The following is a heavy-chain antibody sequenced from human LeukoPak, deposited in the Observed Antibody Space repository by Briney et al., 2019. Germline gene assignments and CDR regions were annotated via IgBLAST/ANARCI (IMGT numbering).Heavy chain of an antibody. CDR2: ISGSGGST. J-gene: IGHJ4*02. CDR3: AKGDTSWLYVDY. CDR1: GFTFSSYA. D-gene: IGHD2-2*01. V-gene: IGHV3-23*01. Sequence: TGGSLRLSCAASGFTFSSYAMSWVRQAPGKGLEWVSAISGSGGSTYYADSVKGRFTISRDNSKNTLYLRMNSLRAGDTAVYYCAKGDTSWLYVDYWGQGTLDTVSS.